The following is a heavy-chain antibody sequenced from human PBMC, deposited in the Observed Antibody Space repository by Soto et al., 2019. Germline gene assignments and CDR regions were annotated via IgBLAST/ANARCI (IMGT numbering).Heavy chain of an antibody. CDR3: TKARLWGGDGYNSYYYNAMDV. J-gene: IGHJ6*02. Sequence: GGSLRLSCAASGFTFDDYAMYWVRQVPGKGLEWVSGFSLNSGRIGYADSVKGRFTISRDNAKNSLYLQMNSLRPEDTALYYCTKARLWGGDGYNSYYYNAMDVWGQGTTVTVSS. CDR2: FSLNSGRI. D-gene: IGHD3-16*01. CDR1: GFTFDDYA. V-gene: IGHV3-9*01.